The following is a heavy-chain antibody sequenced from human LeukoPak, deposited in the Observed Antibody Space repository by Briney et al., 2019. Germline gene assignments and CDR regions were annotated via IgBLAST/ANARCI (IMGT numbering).Heavy chain of an antibody. CDR3: ARDGDTAMGHAYYYYYYMDV. Sequence: ASVKVSCKASGYSSTNYGISWVRQAPGQGLEWMGWIHIYRGNTNYAQKFQGRVTMTTDTSTSTVYMEVRGLRSDDTAMYYCARDGDTAMGHAYYYYYYMDVWGKGTTVTVSS. D-gene: IGHD5-18*01. J-gene: IGHJ6*03. CDR1: GYSSTNYG. V-gene: IGHV1-18*04. CDR2: IHIYRGNT.